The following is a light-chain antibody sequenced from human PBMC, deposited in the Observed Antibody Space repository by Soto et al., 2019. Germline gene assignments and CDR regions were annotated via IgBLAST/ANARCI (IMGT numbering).Light chain of an antibody. J-gene: IGKJ4*01. Sequence: EIGLTQSPGTLSLSPGVRATLSCRASRSVSSSFLAWYQQKPCQAPRHLIYGASSRATGIPDRFSGSGSGTDFTLTISRREPEDCAVYYCQQDGSSPPLTFGGGTKLEIK. CDR2: GAS. V-gene: IGKV3-20*01. CDR3: QQDGSSPPLT. CDR1: RSVSSSF.